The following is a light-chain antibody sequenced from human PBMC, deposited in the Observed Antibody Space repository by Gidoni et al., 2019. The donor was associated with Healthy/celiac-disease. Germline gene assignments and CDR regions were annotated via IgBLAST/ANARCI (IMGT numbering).Light chain of an antibody. V-gene: IGKV1-39*01. Sequence: DIQMTQSPSSLSASVGDRVTPTCRASQSISSYLTWYQPKPGKAPKLLIYAASSLQSGVPSRFSGSGSGTDFTLTISSLQPEDFATYYCQQSYSTPRTFGQGTKVEIK. CDR2: AAS. J-gene: IGKJ1*01. CDR1: QSISSY. CDR3: QQSYSTPRT.